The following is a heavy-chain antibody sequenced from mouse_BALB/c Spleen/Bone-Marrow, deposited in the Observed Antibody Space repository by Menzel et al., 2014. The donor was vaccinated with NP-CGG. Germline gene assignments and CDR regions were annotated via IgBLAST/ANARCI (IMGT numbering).Heavy chain of an antibody. Sequence: VQLQQSGAELVKPGASVKLSCIASGFNIKDTYMHWVKQRPVQGLEWIGRIDPANGITKYDPKFQGKATITANSSSNAAYLQLSSLTSEDTAVYYRARYYYGYYFDYGGPGTSLTVSS. D-gene: IGHD1-2*01. J-gene: IGHJ2*02. CDR2: IDPANGIT. CDR1: GFNIKDTY. CDR3: ARYYYGYYFDY. V-gene: IGHV14-3*02.